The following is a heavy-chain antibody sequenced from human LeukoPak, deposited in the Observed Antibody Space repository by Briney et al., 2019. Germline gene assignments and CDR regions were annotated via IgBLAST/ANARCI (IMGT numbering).Heavy chain of an antibody. CDR2: IYYSGST. J-gene: IGHJ4*02. CDR3: ARAGWLQPLN. Sequence: SETLSLTCTVSGGSISSYYWSWIRQPPGKALKWIGYIYYSGSTNYNPSLKSRVTISVDTSKNQFSLKLNSVTAADTAVYYCARAGWLQPLNWGQGTLVTVSS. D-gene: IGHD5-18*01. V-gene: IGHV4-59*01. CDR1: GGSISSYY.